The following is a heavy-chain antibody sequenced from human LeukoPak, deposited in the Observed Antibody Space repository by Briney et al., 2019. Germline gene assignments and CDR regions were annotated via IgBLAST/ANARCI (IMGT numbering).Heavy chain of an antibody. CDR1: GFTFSSYS. Sequence: GGSLRLSCAASGFTFSSYSMNWVRQAPGKGLEWVSYISSSSSTIYYADSVKGRFTISRDNAKNSLYLQMNSLRAEDTAVYYCVRGEYNWNDGAFDIWGQGTMVTVSS. D-gene: IGHD1-1*01. J-gene: IGHJ3*02. CDR2: ISSSSSTI. CDR3: VRGEYNWNDGAFDI. V-gene: IGHV3-48*04.